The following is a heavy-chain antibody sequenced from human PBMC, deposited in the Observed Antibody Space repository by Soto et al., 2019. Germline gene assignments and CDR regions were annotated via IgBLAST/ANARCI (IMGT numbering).Heavy chain of an antibody. J-gene: IGHJ6*02. Sequence: GGSLRLSCAASGFTFSSYWMSWVRQAPGKGLEWVANIKQDGSEKYYVDSVKGRFTISRDNAKNSLYLQMNSLRAEDTAVYYCASLFRGVEPGYYYYGMDVWGQGTTVTVSS. CDR3: ASLFRGVEPGYYYYGMDV. CDR1: GFTFSSYW. D-gene: IGHD3-10*01. CDR2: IKQDGSEK. V-gene: IGHV3-7*05.